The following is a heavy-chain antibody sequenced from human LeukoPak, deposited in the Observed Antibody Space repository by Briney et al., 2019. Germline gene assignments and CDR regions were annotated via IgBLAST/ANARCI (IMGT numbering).Heavy chain of an antibody. CDR2: INAGNGNT. D-gene: IGHD6-19*01. V-gene: IGHV1-3*01. CDR1: GYTFTSYA. Sequence: GASVKVSCKASGYTFTSYAMHWVRQAPGQRLEWMGWINAGNGNTKYSQKFQGRVTITRDTSASTAYMELSSLRSEDTAVYYCARDEQWLSRMGAFDIWGQGTMVTVSS. CDR3: ARDEQWLSRMGAFDI. J-gene: IGHJ3*02.